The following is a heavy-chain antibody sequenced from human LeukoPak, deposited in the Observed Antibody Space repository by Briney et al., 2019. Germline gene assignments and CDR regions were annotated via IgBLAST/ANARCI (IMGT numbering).Heavy chain of an antibody. CDR1: GFTFSTYW. CDR2: ISGSGDST. V-gene: IGHV3-23*01. CDR3: AKGPPDSSNWYKRTEG. J-gene: IGHJ4*02. Sequence: GGSLRLSCAASGFTFSTYWMSWVRQAPGKGLEWVSDISGSGDSTHYADSVKGRFTISRDNSKNTLYLQMNSLRVEDTAVYYCAKGPPDSSNWYKRTEGWGQGTLVTVSS. D-gene: IGHD6-13*01.